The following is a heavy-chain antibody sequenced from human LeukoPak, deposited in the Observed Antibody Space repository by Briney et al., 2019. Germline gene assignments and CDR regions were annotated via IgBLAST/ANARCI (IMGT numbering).Heavy chain of an antibody. Sequence: GGSLRLSCAASGFTFSSYAMSWVRQAPGKGLEWVSGILDSGYSTYYANSVKGRFTISRDNAKNSLFLQMNGLRAEDTAVYYCARRGGSSSRRSPIDYWGQGTLVTVSS. J-gene: IGHJ4*02. CDR2: ILDSGYST. D-gene: IGHD6-6*01. V-gene: IGHV3-23*01. CDR1: GFTFSSYA. CDR3: ARRGGSSSRRSPIDY.